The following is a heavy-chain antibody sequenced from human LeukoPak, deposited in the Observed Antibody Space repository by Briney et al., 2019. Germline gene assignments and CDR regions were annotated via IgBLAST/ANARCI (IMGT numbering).Heavy chain of an antibody. CDR3: ATMSSGSLNLDY. CDR2: FDPEDGET. V-gene: IGHV1-24*01. D-gene: IGHD1-26*01. Sequence: ASVKVSCKVSGYTLTELSMHWVRQAPGKGLEWMGGFDPEDGETIYAQKFQGRVTMTEDTSTDTAYMELSSLRSEDTAVYYCATMSSGSLNLDYWGQGTLVTVSS. J-gene: IGHJ4*02. CDR1: GYTLTELS.